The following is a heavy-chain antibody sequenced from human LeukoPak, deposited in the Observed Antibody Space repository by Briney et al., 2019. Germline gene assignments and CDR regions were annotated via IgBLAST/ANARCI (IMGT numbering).Heavy chain of an antibody. D-gene: IGHD2-2*02. CDR1: GGSISSYY. J-gene: IGHJ5*02. Sequence: SETLSLTCTVSGGSISSYYWSWIRQPPGKGLEWIGYIYYSGSTNYNPSLTSRVTISVDTSKNQFSLKLSSVTAADTAVYYCANAQGCSSTSCYTGWFDPWGQGTLVTVSS. CDR3: ANAQGCSSTSCYTGWFDP. CDR2: IYYSGST. V-gene: IGHV4-59*01.